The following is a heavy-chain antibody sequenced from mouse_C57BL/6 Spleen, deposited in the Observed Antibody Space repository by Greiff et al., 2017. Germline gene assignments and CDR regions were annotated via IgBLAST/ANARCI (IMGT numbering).Heavy chain of an antibody. V-gene: IGHV1-9*01. D-gene: IGHD2-3*01. Sequence: QVQLQQSGAELMKPGASVKLSCKATGYTFTGYWIEWVKQRPGHGLEWIGEILPGSGSTNYNEKFKGKATFTADTSSNTAYMQLSSLTTEDSAIYYGARGGVYDGYYGAWFAYWGQGTLVTVSA. CDR2: ILPGSGST. CDR1: GYTFTGYW. CDR3: ARGGVYDGYYGAWFAY. J-gene: IGHJ3*01.